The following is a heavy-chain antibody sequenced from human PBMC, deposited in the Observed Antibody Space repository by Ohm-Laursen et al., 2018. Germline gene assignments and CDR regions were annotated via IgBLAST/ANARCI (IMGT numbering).Heavy chain of an antibody. V-gene: IGHV3-30*18. Sequence: SLRLSCAASGFTFSSYGMHWVRQAPGKGLEWVAVISYDGSNKYYADSVKGRFTISRDNSKNTLYLQMNSLRAEDTALHYCAKAYKDGSSGVFDYWGQGTLVTVSS. CDR1: GFTFSSYG. D-gene: IGHD3-22*01. CDR3: AKAYKDGSSGVFDY. J-gene: IGHJ4*02. CDR2: ISYDGSNK.